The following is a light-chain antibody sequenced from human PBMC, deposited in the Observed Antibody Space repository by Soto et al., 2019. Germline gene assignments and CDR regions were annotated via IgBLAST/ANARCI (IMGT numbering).Light chain of an antibody. Sequence: DAVMTQSPLSLPVTLGQPASISCRSSQSLVYSDGNTYLNWFQQRPGQSPRRLIYKGSNRDSGVPERFSGSGSGTDFTLKISRVEDDDVGVYYCMQGTHLPRTFGEGTKVETK. J-gene: IGKJ1*01. CDR1: QSLVYSDGNTY. CDR2: KGS. CDR3: MQGTHLPRT. V-gene: IGKV2-30*01.